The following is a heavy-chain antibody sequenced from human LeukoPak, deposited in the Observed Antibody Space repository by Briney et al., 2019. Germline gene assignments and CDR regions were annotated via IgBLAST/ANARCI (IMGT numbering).Heavy chain of an antibody. CDR3: ARETRDYDIWTGYSRFDY. V-gene: IGHV3-30-3*01. Sequence: GGSLRLSCAASGFTFSRYAMHWVRQAPGKGLEWVAVISYDGSNKYYADSVKGRLTISRDNSKNTLYLQMNSLRAEDTAVYYCARETRDYDIWTGYSRFDYWGQGTLVTVSS. J-gene: IGHJ4*02. CDR2: ISYDGSNK. CDR1: GFTFSRYA. D-gene: IGHD3-9*01.